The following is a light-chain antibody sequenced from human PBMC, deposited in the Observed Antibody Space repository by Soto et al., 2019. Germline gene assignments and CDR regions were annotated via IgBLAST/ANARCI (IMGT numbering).Light chain of an antibody. CDR2: DAS. CDR1: QSITTW. Sequence: DIPMTKSPSTLSASVGDRVVITCRASQSITTWLAWYQQKPAKAPKLLIYDASTLQSGVPSRFSGSGSGTDFTLTISSLQPEDFATYYCQQLNSYPRTFGQGTKVDIK. J-gene: IGKJ1*01. V-gene: IGKV1-5*01. CDR3: QQLNSYPRT.